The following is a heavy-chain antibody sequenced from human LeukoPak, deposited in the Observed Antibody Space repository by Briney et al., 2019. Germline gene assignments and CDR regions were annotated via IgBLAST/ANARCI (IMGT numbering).Heavy chain of an antibody. J-gene: IGHJ4*02. CDR2: INHSGST. CDR1: GGSFSGYY. CDR3: ARGRIVGSSPYGY. Sequence: SETLSLTCAVYGGSFSGYYWSCIRQPPGKGLEWIGEINHSGSTNYNPSLKSRVTISVDTSKNQFSLKLSSVTAADAAVYYRARGRIVGSSPYGYWGQGTLVTVSS. D-gene: IGHD1-26*01. V-gene: IGHV4-34*01.